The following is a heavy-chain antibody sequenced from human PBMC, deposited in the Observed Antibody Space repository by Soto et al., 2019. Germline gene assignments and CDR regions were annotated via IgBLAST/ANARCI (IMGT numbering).Heavy chain of an antibody. Sequence: QVQLVESGGGVVQPGRSLRLSCAASGFTFSSYAMHWVRQAPGKGLEWVAVISYDGSNKYYADSVKGRFTISRDNSKNTLYLQMNSLRAEDTAVYYCASVGVRVGARYGYFDYWGQGTLVTVSS. V-gene: IGHV3-30-3*01. CDR3: ASVGVRVGARYGYFDY. J-gene: IGHJ4*02. D-gene: IGHD1-26*01. CDR1: GFTFSSYA. CDR2: ISYDGSNK.